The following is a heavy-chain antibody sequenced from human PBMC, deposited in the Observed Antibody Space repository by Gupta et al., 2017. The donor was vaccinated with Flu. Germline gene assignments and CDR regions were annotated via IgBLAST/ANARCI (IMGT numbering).Heavy chain of an antibody. D-gene: IGHD2-2*02. V-gene: IGHV4-34*01. CDR3: AGYPLLYRFDP. Sequence: QVLLHQSGAGLLKPSETLALTCAVDGGSFSGYYCSWIRQPPGKGLEWIGELNHSGSSKYNPCLKSRVTISADQSKRPFSLKLTSVTAADTSVYYCAGYPLLYRFDPWGPGPLVT. J-gene: IGHJ5*02. CDR2: LNHSGSS. CDR1: GGSFSGYY.